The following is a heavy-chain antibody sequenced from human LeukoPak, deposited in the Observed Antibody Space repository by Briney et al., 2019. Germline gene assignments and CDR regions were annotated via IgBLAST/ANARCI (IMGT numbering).Heavy chain of an antibody. CDR1: GFTVSSNY. CDR3: ARSGYSYGFERTFDY. CDR2: IYSGGST. Sequence: TGGSLRLSCTASGFTVSSNYMSWVRQAPGKGLEWVSVIYSGGSTYYADSVKGRFTISRDNSKNTLYLQMNSLRAEDTAVYYCARSGYSYGFERTFDYWGQGTLVTVSS. V-gene: IGHV3-66*01. J-gene: IGHJ4*02. D-gene: IGHD5-18*01.